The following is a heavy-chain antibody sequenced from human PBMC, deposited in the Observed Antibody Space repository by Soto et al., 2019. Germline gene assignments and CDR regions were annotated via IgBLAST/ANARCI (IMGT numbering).Heavy chain of an antibody. J-gene: IGHJ4*02. D-gene: IGHD3-22*01. V-gene: IGHV1-69*01. Sequence: QVQLVQSGAEVKKPGSSVKVSCKSSGGTFSSYAISWVRQAPGQGLEWMGGIIPIFRTANYAQNFQGRVTITADESTSTAYMELSSLKSEDTAVYYCARGTDYYYSSGGYYFEYWGQGTLVTVSS. CDR1: GGTFSSYA. CDR2: IIPIFRTA. CDR3: ARGTDYYYSSGGYYFEY.